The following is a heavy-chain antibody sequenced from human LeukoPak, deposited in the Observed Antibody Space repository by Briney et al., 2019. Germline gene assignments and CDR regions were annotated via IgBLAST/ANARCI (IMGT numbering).Heavy chain of an antibody. CDR2: IYPGDSDA. J-gene: IGHJ5*02. CDR1: GYSFINYW. CDR3: AIQLRGSPAYGWFDP. Sequence: GESLKISCKASGYSFINYWIGWVRQMPGKGLEWMGIIYPGDSDARYSPSFQGRVTISADKSLTTAYLQWSSLKASDTATYYCAIQLRGSPAYGWFDPWGQGTLVIVSS. V-gene: IGHV5-51*01. D-gene: IGHD2-15*01.